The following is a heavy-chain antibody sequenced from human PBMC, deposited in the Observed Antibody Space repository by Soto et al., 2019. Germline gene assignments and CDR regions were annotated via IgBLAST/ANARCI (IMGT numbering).Heavy chain of an antibody. J-gene: IGHJ3*02. D-gene: IGHD5-18*01. CDR3: ARRYGKNAFDI. CDR1: GGSIISYC. Sequence: SETLSLTCTVSGGSIISYCWSWIRQPPGKGLEWIGYIYYSGSTNYNPSLKSRVTISVDTSKNQFSLKLSSVTAADTAVYYCARRYGKNAFDIWGQGTIVTVSS. V-gene: IGHV4-59*01. CDR2: IYYSGST.